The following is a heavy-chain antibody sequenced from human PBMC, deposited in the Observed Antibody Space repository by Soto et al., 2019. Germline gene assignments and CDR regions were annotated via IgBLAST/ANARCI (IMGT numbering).Heavy chain of an antibody. Sequence: QVQLVQSGAEVKTPAASLKVSCKASGYTFASYDINWVRQAPGQGRERLGWLNPNSNKTGYSQKLQGRLTMTSDVALNIAHMELDSVRSEDSAVYYCARSDGYHFNWLDSWGQGTLVTVSA. CDR2: LNPNSNKT. CDR1: GYTFASYD. J-gene: IGHJ5*01. D-gene: IGHD2-21*01. V-gene: IGHV1-8*01. CDR3: ARSDGYHFNWLDS.